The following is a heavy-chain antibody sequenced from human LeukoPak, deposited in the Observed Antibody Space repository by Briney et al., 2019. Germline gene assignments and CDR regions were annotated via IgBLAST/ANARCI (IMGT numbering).Heavy chain of an antibody. Sequence: GGSLRLSCAASGFTFSSYAMNWVRQAPGKGLERVSHISGSGGSTYYADSVKGRFTFSRDNSKNTLYLHMNSLRAEDTAVYYCAKRPGRYFALDIWGQGTMVTVSS. J-gene: IGHJ3*02. CDR3: AKRPGRYFALDI. V-gene: IGHV3-23*01. D-gene: IGHD1-26*01. CDR1: GFTFSSYA. CDR2: ISGSGGST.